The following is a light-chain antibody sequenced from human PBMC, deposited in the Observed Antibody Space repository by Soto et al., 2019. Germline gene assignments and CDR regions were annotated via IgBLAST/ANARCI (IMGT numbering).Light chain of an antibody. Sequence: IQLTQSPSSLSASVGDTVTLTCRASQKISTYLNWYQHKSGKAPNLLIQAASTLLSGVPSRFSGSGSETDFTLTIRSLRPEDFATYYWQQSYRTPYTFGQGTKVDIK. CDR2: AAS. CDR1: QKISTY. V-gene: IGKV1-39*01. CDR3: QQSYRTPYT. J-gene: IGKJ2*01.